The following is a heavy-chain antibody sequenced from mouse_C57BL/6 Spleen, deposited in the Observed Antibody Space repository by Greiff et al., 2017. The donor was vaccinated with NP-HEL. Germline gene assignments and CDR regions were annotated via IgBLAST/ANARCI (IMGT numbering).Heavy chain of an antibody. CDR1: GYTFTSYG. J-gene: IGHJ1*03. D-gene: IGHD1-1*01. Sequence: LQESGAELARPGASVKLSCKASGYTFTSYGISWVKQRTGQGLEWIGEICPSSGNTYYTEKFKGRATLTADKSSSTAYLELSSLTSEDSAVYFCARSKGVAGDFDVWGTGTTVTVSS. V-gene: IGHV1-81*01. CDR2: ICPSSGNT. CDR3: ARSKGVAGDFDV.